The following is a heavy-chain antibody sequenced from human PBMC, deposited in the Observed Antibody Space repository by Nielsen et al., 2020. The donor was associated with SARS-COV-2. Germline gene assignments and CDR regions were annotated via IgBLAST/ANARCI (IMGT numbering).Heavy chain of an antibody. Sequence: GESLKISCAASGFTFSSYSMNWVRQAPGKGLEWVSSISSSSSYIYYADSVKGRFTISRDNAKNSLYLQMNSLRAEDTAVYYCAREKRDIVVVPAADPMDVWGQGTTVTVSS. CDR3: AREKRDIVVVPAADPMDV. CDR2: ISSSSSYI. V-gene: IGHV3-21*01. J-gene: IGHJ6*02. CDR1: GFTFSSYS. D-gene: IGHD2-2*01.